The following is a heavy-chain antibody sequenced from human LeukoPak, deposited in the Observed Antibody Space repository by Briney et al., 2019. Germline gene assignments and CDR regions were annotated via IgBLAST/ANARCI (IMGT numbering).Heavy chain of an antibody. CDR2: INPNSGGT. V-gene: IGHV1-2*02. CDR1: GYTFTSYA. J-gene: IGHJ4*02. D-gene: IGHD2-2*01. Sequence: ASVKVSCKASGYTFTSYAMDWVRQAPGQGLGWMGWINPNSGGTNYAQKFQGRVTMTRDTSISTAYMELSRLRSDDTAVYYCARGGYCGSTSCYLDHWGQGTLVTVSS. CDR3: ARGGYCGSTSCYLDH.